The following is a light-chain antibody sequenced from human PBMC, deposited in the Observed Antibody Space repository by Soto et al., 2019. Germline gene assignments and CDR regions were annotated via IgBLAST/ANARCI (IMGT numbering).Light chain of an antibody. CDR1: SSDVGGYSY. Sequence: QSALTQPASVSGSPGQSITISCTGTSSDVGGYSYVSWYQQHPGKAPKLMIYDVSNRPSGVPNRFSGSKSGNTASLTISGLQAEDEADYYCSSFTTSSTLGVVFGGGTKVTVL. CDR2: DVS. V-gene: IGLV2-14*01. J-gene: IGLJ2*01. CDR3: SSFTTSSTLGVV.